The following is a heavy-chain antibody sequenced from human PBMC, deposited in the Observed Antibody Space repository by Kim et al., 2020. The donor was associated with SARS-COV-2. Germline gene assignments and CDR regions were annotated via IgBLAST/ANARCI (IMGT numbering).Heavy chain of an antibody. CDR3: ARDHCTNTSCFDP. D-gene: IGHD2-8*01. J-gene: IGHJ5*02. CDR1: GYSFTNHA. CDR2: IDTSTGTP. Sequence: ASVKVSCRGSGYSFTNHAINWVRQAPGQGLEWMGWIDTSTGTPTYAQGFTGRFVFSLDTSVTTAYLQITSLKTEDTALYFCARDHCTNTSCFDPWGQGTLITVFS. V-gene: IGHV7-4-1*02.